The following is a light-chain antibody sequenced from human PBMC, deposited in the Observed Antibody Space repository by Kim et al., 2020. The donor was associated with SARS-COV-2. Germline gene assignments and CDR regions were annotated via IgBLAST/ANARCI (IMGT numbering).Light chain of an antibody. J-gene: IGLJ3*02. V-gene: IGLV6-57*04. CDR3: QSYDTNSGV. CDR2: EDN. CDR1: NGSIASKY. Sequence: FMLTQPHSVSESPGKTVTISCTRSNGSIASKYVQWYQQRPGRAPTVVIYEDNLRPSGVPDRISGSVDSSSNSASLTISGLKSEDEADYYCQSYDTNSGVFGGGTQLTVL.